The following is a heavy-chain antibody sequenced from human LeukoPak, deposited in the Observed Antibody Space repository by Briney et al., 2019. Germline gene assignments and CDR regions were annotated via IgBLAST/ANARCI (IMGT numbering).Heavy chain of an antibody. D-gene: IGHD3-3*01. CDR3: ARGPRFWSGYLGAYYYYMDV. J-gene: IGHJ6*03. CDR2: IIPIFGTA. V-gene: IGHV1-69*05. CDR1: GGTFSSYA. Sequence: SVKVSCKASGGTFSSYAISWVRQAPGQGLEWMGGIIPIFGTANYAQKFRGRVTITTDESTSTAYMELSSLRSEDTAVYYCARGPRFWSGYLGAYYYYMDVWGKGTTVTVSS.